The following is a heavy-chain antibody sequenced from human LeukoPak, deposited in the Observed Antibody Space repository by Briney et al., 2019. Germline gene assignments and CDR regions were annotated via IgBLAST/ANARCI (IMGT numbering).Heavy chain of an antibody. CDR3: ARVYCGGDCYLDY. CDR1: GGSISSYY. V-gene: IGHV4-59*01. Sequence: SETLSLTCTVSGGSISSYYWSWIRQPPGKGLEWIGYIYNSGSTNYNPSLKSRVTISLDTPKNQFSLKLSSVTAADTAVYYCARVYCGGDCYLDYWGQGTLVTVSS. J-gene: IGHJ4*02. CDR2: IYNSGST. D-gene: IGHD2-21*02.